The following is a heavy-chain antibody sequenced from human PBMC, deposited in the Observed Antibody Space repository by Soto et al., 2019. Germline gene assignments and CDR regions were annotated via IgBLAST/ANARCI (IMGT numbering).Heavy chain of an antibody. CDR2: ISYDGSNK. V-gene: IGHV3-30-3*01. CDR3: ARGYYGYDSSGYYYGAFDI. Sequence: QVQLVESGGGVVQPGRSLRLSCAASGFTFSSYAMHWVRQAPGKGLEWVAVISYDGSNKYYADSVKGRFTISRDNSMNTLYLQMNSLRAEYTAVYYCARGYYGYDSSGYYYGAFDIWGQGTMVTVSS. CDR1: GFTFSSYA. J-gene: IGHJ3*02. D-gene: IGHD3-22*01.